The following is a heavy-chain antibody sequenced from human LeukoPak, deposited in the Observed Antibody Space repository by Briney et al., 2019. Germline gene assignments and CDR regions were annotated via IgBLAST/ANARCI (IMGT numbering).Heavy chain of an antibody. J-gene: IGHJ5*02. V-gene: IGHV4-34*01. CDR2: INHSAST. Sequence: SETLTLSCAVSGGSCSGYYWSWIRQPPGKGLEWIGEINHSASTNYNPSLKSRVTISVDTFHNQFSLKLSSTGAADTAVYHCARDRQRRYCRSTSCPSWCEPWGEGTLVIVSS. CDR3: ARDRQRRYCRSTSCPSWCEP. D-gene: IGHD2-2*01. CDR1: GGSCSGYY.